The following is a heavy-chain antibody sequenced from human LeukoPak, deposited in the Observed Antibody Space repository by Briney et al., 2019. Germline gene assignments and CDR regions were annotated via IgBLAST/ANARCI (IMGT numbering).Heavy chain of an antibody. CDR2: ISAYNGNT. CDR1: GYTFTSYG. D-gene: IGHD2-15*01. J-gene: IGHJ6*03. V-gene: IGHV1-18*01. CDR3: ARKGSPYYYYYMDV. Sequence: ASVKVSCMASGYTFTSYGISWVRQAPGQGLEWMGWISAYNGNTNYAQKLQGRVTMTTDTSTSTAYMELRSLRSDDTAVYYCARKGSPYYYYYMDVWGKGTTVTVSS.